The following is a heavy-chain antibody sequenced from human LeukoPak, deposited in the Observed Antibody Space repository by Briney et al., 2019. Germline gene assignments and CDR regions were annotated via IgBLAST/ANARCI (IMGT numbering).Heavy chain of an antibody. CDR2: GDYSGGT. J-gene: IGHJ4*02. Sequence: SETLSLTCTVSGDSFSSVTDYWAWIRQPPGKGLEWIASGDYSGGTYYNPSLESRVAISADMSKNQFSLKLTSVTAADTAVYYCARVTADIDGYNLYYFDYWGQGTLVTVSS. CDR1: GDSFSSVTDY. D-gene: IGHD5-24*01. V-gene: IGHV4-39*07. CDR3: ARVTADIDGYNLYYFDY.